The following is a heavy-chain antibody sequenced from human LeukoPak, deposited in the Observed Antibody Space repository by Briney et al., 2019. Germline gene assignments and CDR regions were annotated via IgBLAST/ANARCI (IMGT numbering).Heavy chain of an antibody. J-gene: IGHJ4*02. Sequence: ASVKVSCKASGYTFTGYYMHWVRQAPGQGLEWMGWINPNSGGTNYAQRFQGRVTMTRDTSISTAYMELSRLRSDDTAVYYCAREGGYYYDSSGYYGYWGQRTLVTVSS. D-gene: IGHD3-22*01. CDR2: INPNSGGT. CDR1: GYTFTGYY. V-gene: IGHV1-2*02. CDR3: AREGGYYYDSSGYYGY.